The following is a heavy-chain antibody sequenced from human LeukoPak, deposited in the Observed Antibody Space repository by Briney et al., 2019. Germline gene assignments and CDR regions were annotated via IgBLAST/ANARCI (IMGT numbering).Heavy chain of an antibody. D-gene: IGHD4-23*01. J-gene: IGHJ6*02. CDR2: ISWNSGSI. CDR3: AKDPGGNSGYYYGMDV. Sequence: GGSLRLSCAASGFTFDDYAMHWVRQAPGKGLEWVSGISWNSGSIGYADSVKGRFTISRDNAKNSLYLQMNSLRAEDTALYYCAKDPGGNSGYYYGMDVWGQGTTVTVSS. V-gene: IGHV3-9*01. CDR1: GFTFDDYA.